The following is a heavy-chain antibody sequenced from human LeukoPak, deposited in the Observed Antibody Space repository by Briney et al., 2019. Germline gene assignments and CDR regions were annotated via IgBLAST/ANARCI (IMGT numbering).Heavy chain of an antibody. Sequence: ASVKVSCKASGYTFTSYYMHWVRQAPGQGLEWMGIINPSGGSTSYAQKFQGRVTLTRDMSTSTAYMELSSLISEDTAVYYCARVPTGDILTGIDDYWGQGTLVTVSS. J-gene: IGHJ4*02. CDR3: ARVPTGDILTGIDDY. CDR2: INPSGGST. V-gene: IGHV1-46*01. CDR1: GYTFTSYY. D-gene: IGHD3-9*01.